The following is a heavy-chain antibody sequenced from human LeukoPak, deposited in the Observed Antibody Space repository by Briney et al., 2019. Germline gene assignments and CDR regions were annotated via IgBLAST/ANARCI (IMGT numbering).Heavy chain of an antibody. Sequence: ASVKVSCTASGGTFSTYAISWVRQAPGQGLEWVGVIIPMVGTATYAQRFQGRVTITADESTSTAYMELSSLRSEDTAVYYCARDLYCNRTSCSVWGQGTLVIVSS. CDR2: IIPMVGTA. J-gene: IGHJ4*02. V-gene: IGHV1-69*13. CDR3: ARDLYCNRTSCSV. CDR1: GGTFSTYA. D-gene: IGHD2-2*01.